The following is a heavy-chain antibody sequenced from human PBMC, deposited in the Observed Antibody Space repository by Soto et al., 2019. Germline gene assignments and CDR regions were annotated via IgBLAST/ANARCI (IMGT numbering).Heavy chain of an antibody. Sequence: QVQLVQSGAEVKKPGSSVKVSCKASGGTFSSYAISWVRQAPGQGLEWMGGVIRIFGTANYAQKFQGRVTITADESTRTAYMELSSLRSEDTAVYYCARDRATVVTPALGQIPAAFDIWGQGTMVTVSS. D-gene: IGHD4-17*01. CDR1: GGTFSSYA. J-gene: IGHJ3*02. V-gene: IGHV1-69*01. CDR2: VIRIFGTA. CDR3: ARDRATVVTPALGQIPAAFDI.